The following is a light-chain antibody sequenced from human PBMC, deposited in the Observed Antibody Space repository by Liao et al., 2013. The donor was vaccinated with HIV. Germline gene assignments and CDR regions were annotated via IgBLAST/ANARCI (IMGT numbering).Light chain of an antibody. Sequence: SYELTQPPSVSVSPGQTASITCSGDKLGDKYACWYQQKPGQSPVVVIYQDSKRPSGIPERFSGSNSGNTATLTISRVEAEDEADYYCQVWDSSSDHWMFGGGTKLTVL. J-gene: IGLJ3*02. CDR1: KLGDKY. CDR3: QVWDSSSDHWM. V-gene: IGLV3-1*01. CDR2: QDS.